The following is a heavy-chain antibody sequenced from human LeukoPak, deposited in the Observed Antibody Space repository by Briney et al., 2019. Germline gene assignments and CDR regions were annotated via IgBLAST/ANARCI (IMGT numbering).Heavy chain of an antibody. V-gene: IGHV4-34*01. CDR1: GGSSSGYY. CDR3: ARRDYITIMFDY. Sequence: PSETLSLTCAVYGGSSSGYYWSWIRQPPGKGLEWIGEINHSGSTNYNPSLKSRVTISVDTSKNQFSLKLSSVTAADTAVYYCARRDYITIMFDYWGQGTLVTVSS. CDR2: INHSGST. J-gene: IGHJ4*02. D-gene: IGHD3-10*01.